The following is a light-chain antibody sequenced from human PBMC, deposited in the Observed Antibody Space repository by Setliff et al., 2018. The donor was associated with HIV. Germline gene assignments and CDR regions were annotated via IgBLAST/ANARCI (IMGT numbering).Light chain of an antibody. CDR2: AVT. Sequence: QSALTQPASVSGSPGQSVTISCTGNNSDVGGYNFVSWYQQHPGKAPKLLIYAVTKRPSGVSARFSASKSGNTASLTISGLQDEDEADYYCNSYTSRSTFIFGGGTKVTVL. J-gene: IGLJ2*01. V-gene: IGLV2-14*03. CDR3: NSYTSRSTFI. CDR1: NSDVGGYNF.